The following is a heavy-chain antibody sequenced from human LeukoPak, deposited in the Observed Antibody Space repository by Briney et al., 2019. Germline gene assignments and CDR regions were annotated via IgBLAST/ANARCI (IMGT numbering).Heavy chain of an antibody. CDR1: GGSFSGYY. J-gene: IGHJ4*02. D-gene: IGHD1-7*01. V-gene: IGHV4-34*01. Sequence: SETLSLTCAVYGGSFSGYYWSWIRQPPGKGLEWIGEINHSGSTNYNPSLESRVTISIDTSKNQFSLKLTSVTAADTAVYYCASQDWNFAYFDYWSQGTLVTVSS. CDR2: INHSGST. CDR3: ASQDWNFAYFDY.